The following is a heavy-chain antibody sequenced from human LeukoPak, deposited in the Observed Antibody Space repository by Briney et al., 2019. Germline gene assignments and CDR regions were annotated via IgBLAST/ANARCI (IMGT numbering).Heavy chain of an antibody. Sequence: ASVKVSCKASGYTFTSYGISWVRQAPGQGLEWMGWMSAYNGNTNYAQKLQGRVTMTTDTSTSTDYMELRSLRSDDTAVYYCARAYLHSSSPRYFDYWGQGTLVTVSS. CDR2: MSAYNGNT. D-gene: IGHD6-13*01. CDR3: ARAYLHSSSPRYFDY. CDR1: GYTFTSYG. V-gene: IGHV1-18*01. J-gene: IGHJ4*02.